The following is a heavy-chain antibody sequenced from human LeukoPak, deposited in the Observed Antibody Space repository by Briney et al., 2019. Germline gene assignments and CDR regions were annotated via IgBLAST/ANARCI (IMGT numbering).Heavy chain of an antibody. CDR3: ATGGITMIVVAASDAFDI. J-gene: IGHJ3*02. D-gene: IGHD3-22*01. CDR2: FDPEDGET. CDR1: GYTLTELS. V-gene: IGHV1-24*01. Sequence: GASVKVSCKVSGYTLTELSMHWVRQAPGKGLEWMGGFDPEDGETIYAQKFQGRVTMTEDTSTDTAYMELSSLRSEDTAVYYCATGGITMIVVAASDAFDIWGQGTMVTVSS.